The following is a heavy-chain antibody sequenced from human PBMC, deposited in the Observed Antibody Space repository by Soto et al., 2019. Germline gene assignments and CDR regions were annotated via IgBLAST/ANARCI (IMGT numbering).Heavy chain of an antibody. V-gene: IGHV1-2*02. Sequence: QVQLVQSGAEVKKPGASVKVSYVASGYTFTDHYIHWVRQAPGQGLEWMGWIIPHSGDTIYAQKFQGRVTLTSDTSISTAYMELSRLRSDDTAVYYCARGRTVNFYGMDVWGQGTTVTVSS. J-gene: IGHJ6*02. CDR1: GYTFTDHY. D-gene: IGHD4-17*01. CDR3: ARGRTVNFYGMDV. CDR2: IIPHSGDT.